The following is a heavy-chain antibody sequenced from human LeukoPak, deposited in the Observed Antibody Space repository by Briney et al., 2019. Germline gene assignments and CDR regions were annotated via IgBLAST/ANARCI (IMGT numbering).Heavy chain of an antibody. CDR2: INTNTGNP. J-gene: IGHJ4*02. CDR1: GYTFTSYA. V-gene: IGHV7-4-1*02. Sequence: ASVKVSCKASGYTFTSYAMNWVRQAPGQGLEWMGWINTNTGNPTYAQGFTGRFVFSLDTSVSTAYLQISSLKAEDTAVYYCARTTTSVDYGDYVGASLGYWGQGTLVTVSS. CDR3: ARTTTSVDYGDYVGASLGY. D-gene: IGHD4-17*01.